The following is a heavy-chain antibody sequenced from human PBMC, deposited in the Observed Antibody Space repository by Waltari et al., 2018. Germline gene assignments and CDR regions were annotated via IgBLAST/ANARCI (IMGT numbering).Heavy chain of an antibody. V-gene: IGHV3-53*01. Sequence: EVQLVEYGGGLIQTGGSLRLSCEGSGFSVSDNYMNWVRQGAGKGLEWVSTIDRDGNTFYADSVKGRFAISRSSSRDTVYFQMNSLRPDDTAVYYCTSTLHLDGWLDGFDIWGQGTVVTVSS. D-gene: IGHD1-1*01. CDR2: IDRDGNT. CDR1: GFSVSDNY. CDR3: TSTLHLDGWLDGFDI. J-gene: IGHJ3*02.